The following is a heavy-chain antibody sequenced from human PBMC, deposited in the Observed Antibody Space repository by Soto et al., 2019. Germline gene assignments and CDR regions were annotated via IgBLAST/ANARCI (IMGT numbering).Heavy chain of an antibody. CDR1: GYTFTSYY. CDR3: ARVSKSGSYEGTYYYYGMDV. CDR2: INPSGGST. D-gene: IGHD1-26*01. V-gene: IGHV1-46*01. J-gene: IGHJ6*02. Sequence: ASVKVSCKASGYTFTSYYMHWVRQAPGQGLEWMGIINPSGGSTSYAQKFQGRVTMTRDTSTSTVYMELSSLRSEDTAVYYCARVSKSGSYEGTYYYYGMDVWGQGTTVTVS.